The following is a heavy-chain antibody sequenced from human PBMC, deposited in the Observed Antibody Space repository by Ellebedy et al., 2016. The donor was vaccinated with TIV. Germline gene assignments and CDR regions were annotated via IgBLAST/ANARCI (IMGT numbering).Heavy chain of an antibody. CDR1: RYTFTEFY. CDR2: INPGSGST. CDR3: SRQSYRYNWNVHY. V-gene: IGHV1-2*02. J-gene: IGHJ4*02. D-gene: IGHD1-20*01. Sequence: ASVKVSXKASRYTFTEFYLHWVRQAPGQGLEWMGWINPGSGSTHYAQKFQGRVTMTRDLSTNTAYMELRSLRSDDTAIFYCSRQSYRYNWNVHYWGQGTLVTVSS.